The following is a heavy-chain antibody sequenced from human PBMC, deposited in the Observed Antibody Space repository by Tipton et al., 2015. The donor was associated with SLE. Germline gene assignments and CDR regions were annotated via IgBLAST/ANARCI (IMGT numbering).Heavy chain of an antibody. J-gene: IGHJ6*03. CDR3: ARSDYYSYYMDV. CDR2: ISSSSSYI. Sequence: SLRLSCAASGFTFRSYSMNWVRQAPGKGLEWVSSISSSSSYIYYADSVKGRFTISRDNAKNSLFLQMNSLRAEDTALYYCARSDYYSYYMDVWGQGTMVTVSS. V-gene: IGHV3-21*01. CDR1: GFTFRSYS.